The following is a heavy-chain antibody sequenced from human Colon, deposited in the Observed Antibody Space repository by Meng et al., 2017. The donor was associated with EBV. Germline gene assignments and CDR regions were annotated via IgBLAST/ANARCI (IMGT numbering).Heavy chain of an antibody. CDR3: ARDPYATGWAG. D-gene: IGHD6-19*01. CDR2: IYHSGGT. J-gene: IGHJ4*02. V-gene: IGHV4-4*02. CDR1: GGSISISTW. Sequence: QVQPQESGPGLVNPSGSLSLTCAVSGGSISISTWWSWVRQPPGKGLEWIGEIYHSGGTNYNPSLRGRVTISLDKSKNQFSLTLRSVTAADTAVYYCARDPYATGWAGWGKGTLVPSPQ.